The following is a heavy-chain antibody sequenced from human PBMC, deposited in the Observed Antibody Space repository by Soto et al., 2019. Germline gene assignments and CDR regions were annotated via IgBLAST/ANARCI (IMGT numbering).Heavy chain of an antibody. CDR2: INHSGST. Sequence: PSETLSLTCAVYGGSFSGYYWSWIRQPPGRGLEWIGEINHSGSTNYNPSLKSRVTISVDTSKNQFSLKLSSVTAADTAVYYCARWQDIVVVVAAAPLDAFDIWGQGTMVTVSS. CDR3: ARWQDIVVVVAAAPLDAFDI. V-gene: IGHV4-34*01. D-gene: IGHD2-15*01. J-gene: IGHJ3*02. CDR1: GGSFSGYY.